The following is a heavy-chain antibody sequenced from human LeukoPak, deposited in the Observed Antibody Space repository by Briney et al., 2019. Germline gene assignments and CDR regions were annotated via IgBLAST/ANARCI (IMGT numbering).Heavy chain of an antibody. CDR3: ASTRSGYDSDALDI. D-gene: IGHD5-12*01. J-gene: IGHJ3*02. V-gene: IGHV1-18*01. CDR2: ISAYNGNT. CDR1: GYTFTSYG. Sequence: ASVKVSCKASGYTFTSYGISWVRQAPGQGLEWMGWISAYNGNTNYAQKLQGRVTMTTDTSTSTAYMELRSLRSDDTAVYYCASTRSGYDSDALDIWGQGTMVTVSS.